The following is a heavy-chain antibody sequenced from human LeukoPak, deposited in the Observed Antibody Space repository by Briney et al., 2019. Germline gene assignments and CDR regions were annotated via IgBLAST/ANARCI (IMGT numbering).Heavy chain of an antibody. J-gene: IGHJ4*02. CDR3: ARGGRYYYDSSGYYYKFDY. V-gene: IGHV1-46*01. CDR1: GYTFTNYY. Sequence: GASVKVSCKASGYTFTNYYMHWVRQAPGQGLEWMGIINPSGGSTSYAQKFQGRVTMTRDTSTSTVYMELSSLRSEDTAVYYCARGGRYYYDSSGYYYKFDYWGQGTLVTVSS. D-gene: IGHD3-22*01. CDR2: INPSGGST.